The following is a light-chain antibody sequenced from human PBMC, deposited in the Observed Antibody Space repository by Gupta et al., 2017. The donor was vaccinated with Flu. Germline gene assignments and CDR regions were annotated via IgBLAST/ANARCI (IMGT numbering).Light chain of an antibody. CDR1: SRDVGGYNY. Sequence: TNSWSGSSRDVGGYNYVVWYHHDPGKPRNLMVYEVNRRPAAVARRFSGSKAGNTASLTISGPSKEDDAYYYCRSNTSSKTLVFGGGTKVTV. CDR2: EVN. CDR3: RSNTSSKTLV. J-gene: IGLJ2*01. V-gene: IGLV2-14*01.